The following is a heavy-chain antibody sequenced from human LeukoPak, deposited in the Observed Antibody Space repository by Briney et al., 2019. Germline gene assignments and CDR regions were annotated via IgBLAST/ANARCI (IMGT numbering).Heavy chain of an antibody. D-gene: IGHD3-16*01. J-gene: IGHJ4*02. V-gene: IGHV3-48*01. CDR2: ISSFSGTI. CDR1: GFTFSSYS. Sequence: GGSLRLSCAASGFTFSSYSMNWVRQAPGKGLEWVSYISSFSGTINYADSVKGRFTISRDTAKNSLYLQMNSLRAEDTAVYYCARDQGGVGYWGQGTLVTVSS. CDR3: ARDQGGVGY.